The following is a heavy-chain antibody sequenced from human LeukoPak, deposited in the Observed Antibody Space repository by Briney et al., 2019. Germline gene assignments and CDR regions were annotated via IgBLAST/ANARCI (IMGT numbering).Heavy chain of an antibody. J-gene: IGHJ6*03. Sequence: GGSLRLSCAASGFTFDDYAMHWVRQAPGKGLEWVSGISWNSGSIGYADSVKGRFTISRDNAKNSLYLQMNSLRAEDMALYYCAQAVLDSVYQLLRRVCYYYYYMDVWGKGTTVTVSS. CDR3: AQAVLDSVYQLLRRVCYYYYYMDV. CDR2: ISWNSGSI. D-gene: IGHD2-2*01. V-gene: IGHV3-9*03. CDR1: GFTFDDYA.